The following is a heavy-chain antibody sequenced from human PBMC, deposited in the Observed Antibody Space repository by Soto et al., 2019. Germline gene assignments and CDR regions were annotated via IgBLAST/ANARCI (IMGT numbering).Heavy chain of an antibody. CDR3: ARELGYCSGGNCYMDGAFDF. V-gene: IGHV3-23*01. CDR1: GSTFSSYA. J-gene: IGHJ3*01. D-gene: IGHD2-15*01. Sequence: GGSLRLSCAASGSTFSSYAMSWVRQAPGKGLEWVSVISGSGDSTYYADSVKGRFTISRDNSKYTLYVQMNSLRAEDTAEYYCARELGYCSGGNCYMDGAFDFWGQGTMVTVSS. CDR2: ISGSGDST.